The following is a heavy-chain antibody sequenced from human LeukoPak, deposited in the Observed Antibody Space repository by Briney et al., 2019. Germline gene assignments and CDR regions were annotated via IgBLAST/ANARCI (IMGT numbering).Heavy chain of an antibody. Sequence: GASVKVSCKASGYTFTSYYMHWVRQAPGQGLEWMGIINPSGGSTSYAQKFQGRVTMTRETCTSTVYMELGSLRSEDTAVYYCAGRIPDSSGWGGFDYWGQGTLVTVSS. D-gene: IGHD6-19*01. V-gene: IGHV1-46*01. CDR3: AGRIPDSSGWGGFDY. CDR1: GYTFTSYY. CDR2: INPSGGST. J-gene: IGHJ4*02.